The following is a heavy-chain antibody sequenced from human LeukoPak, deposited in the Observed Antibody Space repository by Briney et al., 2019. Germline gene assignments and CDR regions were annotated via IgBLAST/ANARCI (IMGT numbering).Heavy chain of an antibody. V-gene: IGHV4-34*01. CDR1: GGSFSGYY. J-gene: IGHJ4*02. D-gene: IGHD3-22*01. CDR2: INHSGST. CDR3: ARGLRDYYDSSGYYCIFDY. Sequence: SETLSLTCAVYGGSFSGYYWSWIRQPPGKGLEWIGEINHSGSTNYNPSLKSRVTISVDTSKNQFSLKLSSVTAADTAVYYCARGLRDYYDSSGYYCIFDYWGQGTLVTVSS.